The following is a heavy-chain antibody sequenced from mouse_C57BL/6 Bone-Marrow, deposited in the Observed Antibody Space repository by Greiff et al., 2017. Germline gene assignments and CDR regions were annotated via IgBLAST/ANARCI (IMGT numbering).Heavy chain of an antibody. J-gene: IGHJ3*01. CDR1: GYTFTSYW. D-gene: IGHD2-13*01. CDR3: AREDGDYLAY. Sequence: VQLQQPGAELVRPGTSVKLSCKASGYTFTSYWMHWVKQRPGQGLEWIGVIDPSDSYTNYNQKFKGKATLTVDTSSSTAYMQLSSLTSEDSAVYYCAREDGDYLAYWGQRTLVTVSA. V-gene: IGHV1-59*01. CDR2: IDPSDSYT.